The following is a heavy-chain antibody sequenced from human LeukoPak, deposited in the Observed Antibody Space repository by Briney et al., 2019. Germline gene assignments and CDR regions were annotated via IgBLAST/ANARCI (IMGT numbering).Heavy chain of an antibody. CDR3: ARGVEPLAANTLAY. CDR2: LYSDGNT. D-gene: IGHD1-14*01. J-gene: IGHJ4*02. Sequence: PGGSLRLSCAASGFTGITNDMTWVRQAPGKGLEWVSVLYSDGNTKYADSLQGRFTISRDNSKNTLYLEMNRLSPDDTAVYYCARGVEPLAANTLAYWGQGTLVTVSS. V-gene: IGHV3-53*01. CDR1: GFTGITND.